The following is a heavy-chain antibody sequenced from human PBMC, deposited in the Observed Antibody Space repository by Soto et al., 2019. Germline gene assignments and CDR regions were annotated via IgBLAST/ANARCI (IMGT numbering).Heavy chain of an antibody. CDR2: IYYSGST. CDR1: GGSISCYY. V-gene: IGHV4-59*01. Sequence: SETLSLTCTVSGGSISCYYWSWIRQPPGKGLEWIGYIYYSGSTNYNPSLKSRVTISVDTSKNQFSLKLSSVTAADTAVYYCARRGGYYYMDVWGKGTTVTVSS. J-gene: IGHJ6*03. D-gene: IGHD3-16*01. CDR3: ARRGGYYYMDV.